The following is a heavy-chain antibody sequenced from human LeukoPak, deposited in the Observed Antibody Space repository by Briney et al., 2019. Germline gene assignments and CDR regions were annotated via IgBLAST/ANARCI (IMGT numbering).Heavy chain of an antibody. V-gene: IGHV5-51*01. J-gene: IGHJ4*02. CDR3: AIGGDSTTSCYRCFNY. CDR1: GYRFTSYW. Sequence: GASLQISCQGSGYRFTSYWIGWVRQMPGKGLEWMGLIYPDDSDTRYSPSFQGQVTISADKSISTAYLQWSSLKASDTAMYYCAIGGDSTTSCYRCFNYWGQGTLVTVSS. D-gene: IGHD2-2*02. CDR2: IYPDDSDT.